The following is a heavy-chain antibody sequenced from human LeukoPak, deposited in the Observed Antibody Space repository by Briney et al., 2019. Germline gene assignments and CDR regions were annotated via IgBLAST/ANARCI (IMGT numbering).Heavy chain of an antibody. Sequence: GGSLRLSCAASGFTFSSYAMSWVRQAPGKGLEWVSAISGSGGSTYYADSVKGRFTISRDNSKNTLYLQMNSLRAEDTAVYYCAKDAGRWITMIVARRGRGGNYFDYWGQGTLVTVSS. CDR3: AKDAGRWITMIVARRGRGGNYFDY. D-gene: IGHD3-22*01. CDR2: ISGSGGST. V-gene: IGHV3-23*01. CDR1: GFTFSSYA. J-gene: IGHJ4*02.